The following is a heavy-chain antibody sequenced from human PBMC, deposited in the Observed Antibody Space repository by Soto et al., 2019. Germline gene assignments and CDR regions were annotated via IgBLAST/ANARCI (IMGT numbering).Heavy chain of an antibody. CDR3: ARVSLVATRDGYKYRYFDY. CDR1: GGSIISGDNY. V-gene: IGHV4-31*03. Sequence: PSETLSLTCTVSGGSIISGDNYWSWIRQHPGKGLEWIGYIYYSGSTYYNPSLKSRVTISVDTSKNQFSLKLSSVTAADTAMYYCARVSLVATRDGYKYRYFDYWGQGTLVTVSS. CDR2: IYYSGST. D-gene: IGHD2-21*02. J-gene: IGHJ4*02.